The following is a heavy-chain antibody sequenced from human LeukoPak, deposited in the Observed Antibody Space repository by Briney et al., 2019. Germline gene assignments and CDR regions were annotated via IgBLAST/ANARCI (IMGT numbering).Heavy chain of an antibody. Sequence: GGSLRLSCAASGFTFSSYGMHWVRQAPGKGLEWVAFIRYDGSNKYYADSVKGRFTISRDNSKNTLYLQMNSLRADDTSVYFCAKYAYNWNAPDGFDMWGQGTMVIVSS. V-gene: IGHV3-30*02. CDR3: AKYAYNWNAPDGFDM. D-gene: IGHD1-1*01. CDR2: IRYDGSNK. J-gene: IGHJ3*02. CDR1: GFTFSSYG.